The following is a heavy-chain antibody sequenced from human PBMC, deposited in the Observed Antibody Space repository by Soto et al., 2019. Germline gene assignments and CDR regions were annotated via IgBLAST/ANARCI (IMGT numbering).Heavy chain of an antibody. Sequence: GESLKISCKGSGFSFTSYWITWVRQMPGKGLEWMGRIDPSDSYTNYSPSFQGHVTISADKSISTAYLQWSSLKASDTAMYYCARHYDFWSGFSYYFKNWGQGTQVTVS. CDR1: GFSFTSYW. V-gene: IGHV5-10-1*01. CDR2: IDPSDSYT. D-gene: IGHD3-3*01. J-gene: IGHJ4*02. CDR3: ARHYDFWSGFSYYFKN.